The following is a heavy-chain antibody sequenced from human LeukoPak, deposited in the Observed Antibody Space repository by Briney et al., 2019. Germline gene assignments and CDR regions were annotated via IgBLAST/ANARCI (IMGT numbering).Heavy chain of an antibody. D-gene: IGHD1-26*01. CDR2: IKSKNDGGTI. Sequence: GGSLRLSCAASGFTFSSYGMHWVRQAPGKGLEWGGRIKSKNDGGTIDYAAPVKGRFTISRDDSKKTLYLQMNSLKTEDTAVYYCTVVGPTALFDYWGQGTLVTVSS. V-gene: IGHV3-15*01. CDR1: GFTFSSYG. J-gene: IGHJ4*02. CDR3: TVVGPTALFDY.